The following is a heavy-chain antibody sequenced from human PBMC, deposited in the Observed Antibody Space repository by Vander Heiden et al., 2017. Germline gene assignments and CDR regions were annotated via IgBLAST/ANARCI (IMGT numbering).Heavy chain of an antibody. CDR2: IYHSGST. D-gene: IGHD3-22*01. Sequence: QLQLQESGSGLVKPSQTLSLTCAVPGGSISSGGYSWSWIRQPPGKGLEWIGYIYHSGSTYYNPALKSRVTISVDRSKNQFSLKLSSVTAADTAVYYCARGGDYYDSSFDYWGEGTMVTVSS. CDR3: ARGGDYYDSSFDY. J-gene: IGHJ4*02. CDR1: GGSISSGGYS. V-gene: IGHV4-30-2*01.